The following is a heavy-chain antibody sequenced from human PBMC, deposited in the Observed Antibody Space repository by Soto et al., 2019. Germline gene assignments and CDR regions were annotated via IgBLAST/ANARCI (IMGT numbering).Heavy chain of an antibody. CDR2: ISGSGGST. CDR1: GFTFSSYA. D-gene: IGHD6-6*01. J-gene: IGHJ4*02. V-gene: IGHV3-23*01. Sequence: EVQLLESGGGLVQPGGSLRLSCAASGFTFSSYAMSWVRQAPGKGMEWGSAISGSGGSTYYADSVKGRFTISRDNSKNPLYLQMNSLRAEDTAVYYCAEDPPIAARPVRREYYFDYWGQGTLVTVSS. CDR3: AEDPPIAARPVRREYYFDY.